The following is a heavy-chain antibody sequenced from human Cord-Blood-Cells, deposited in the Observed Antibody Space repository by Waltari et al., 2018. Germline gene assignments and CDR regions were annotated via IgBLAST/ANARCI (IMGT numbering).Heavy chain of an antibody. CDR3: ATGATGTNACDI. D-gene: IGHD1-7*01. V-gene: IGHV4-4*07. CDR2: IYTSGST. J-gene: IGHJ3*02. CDR1: GGSISSYY. Sequence: QVQLQESGPGLVKPSETLSLTCTVSGGSISSYYWRWIRQPAGKGLEWIGRIYTSGSTNYNPALKSRVTMSVDTSKNQFSLKLSSVTAADTAVYDCATGATGTNACDIWGQGTMVTVSS.